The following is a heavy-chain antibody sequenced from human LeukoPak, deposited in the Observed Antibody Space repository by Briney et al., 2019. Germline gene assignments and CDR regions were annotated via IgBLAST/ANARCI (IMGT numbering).Heavy chain of an antibody. CDR2: IRYDGSNK. CDR3: AKDSGIAVAANYYMDV. CDR1: GFTFSSYG. D-gene: IGHD6-19*01. J-gene: IGHJ6*03. V-gene: IGHV3-30*02. Sequence: AGGSLRLSCAASGFTFSSYGMHWVRQAPGKGLEWVAFIRYDGSNKYYADSVKGRFTISRDNSKNTLYLQMNSLRAEDTAVYYCAKDSGIAVAANYYMDVWGKGTTVTISS.